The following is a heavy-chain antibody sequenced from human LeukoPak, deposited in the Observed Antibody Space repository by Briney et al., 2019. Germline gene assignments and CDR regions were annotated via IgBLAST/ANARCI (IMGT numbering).Heavy chain of an antibody. J-gene: IGHJ4*02. D-gene: IGHD5-18*01. V-gene: IGHV3-21*01. CDR2: ISSSGSYI. CDR3: ARTGHTYGSPLVSFDY. Sequence: GGSLRLSCAASAFTFSSYSMNWVRQAPGKGLEWVSSISSSGSYIYYADSVKGRFTISRDNAKNSLYLQMNSLRAEDSAVYYCARTGHTYGSPLVSFDYWGLGILVTVSA. CDR1: AFTFSSYS.